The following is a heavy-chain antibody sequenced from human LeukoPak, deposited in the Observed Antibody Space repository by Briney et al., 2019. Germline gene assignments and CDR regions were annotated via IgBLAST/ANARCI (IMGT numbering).Heavy chain of an antibody. CDR3: AKAEQQLVREYYYYMDV. CDR2: ISGSGGST. CDR1: GFTFSSYA. J-gene: IGHJ6*03. D-gene: IGHD6-13*01. Sequence: PGGSLRLSCAASGFTFSSYAMSWVRQAPGKGLEWVSAISGSGGSTYYADSVKGRFTISRDNSKNTLYLQVNSLRAEDTAVYYCAKAEQQLVREYYYYMDVWGKGTTVTVSS. V-gene: IGHV3-23*01.